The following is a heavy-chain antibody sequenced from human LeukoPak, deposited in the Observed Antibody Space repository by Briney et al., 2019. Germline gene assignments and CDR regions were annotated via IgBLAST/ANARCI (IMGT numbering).Heavy chain of an antibody. CDR2: IYYSGST. CDR1: GGSISSYY. Sequence: SETLSLTCTVSGGSISSYYWSWIRQPPGKGLVWIGYIYYSGSTNYNPSLKSRVTISVDTSKNQFSLKLSSVTAADTAVYYCARERTMITFGGVIVTNWFDPWGQGTLVTVSS. D-gene: IGHD3-16*02. J-gene: IGHJ5*02. CDR3: ARERTMITFGGVIVTNWFDP. V-gene: IGHV4-59*12.